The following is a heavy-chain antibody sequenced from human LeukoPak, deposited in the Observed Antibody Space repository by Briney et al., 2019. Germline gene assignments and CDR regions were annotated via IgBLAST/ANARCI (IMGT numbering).Heavy chain of an antibody. CDR2: IYYSGST. D-gene: IGHD3-10*01. CDR1: GGSISSYY. V-gene: IGHV4-59*01. J-gene: IGHJ6*02. CDR3: ARDNGGSSGSRTTYYYYGMDV. Sequence: KSSETLSLTCTVSGGSISSYYWSWIRQPPGKGLEWIGYIYYSGSTNYNPSLKSRVTISVDTSKNQFSLKLSSVTAADTAVYYCARDNGGSSGSRTTYYYYGMDVWGQGTTVTVSS.